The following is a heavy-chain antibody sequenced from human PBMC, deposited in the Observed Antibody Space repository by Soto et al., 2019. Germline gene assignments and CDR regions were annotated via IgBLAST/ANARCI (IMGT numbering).Heavy chain of an antibody. D-gene: IGHD5-12*01. CDR1: GDSFNDYY. CDR3: ARESGGATATLDYYYFYMDV. V-gene: IGHV1-2*04. CDR2: INPNGGVT. J-gene: IGHJ6*03. Sequence: QVQLVQSGAEVRKPGASVTVSCRSSGDSFNDYYIHWVRQAPGQGFEWMGWINPNGGVTKYAQKFQGWVSMTRDTSIRTVYTQRSRLRSDDTAVYYCARESGGATATLDYYYFYMDVWGTGTTVTVSS.